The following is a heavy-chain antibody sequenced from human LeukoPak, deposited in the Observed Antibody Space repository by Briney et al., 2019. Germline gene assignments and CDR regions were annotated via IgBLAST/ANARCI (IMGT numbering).Heavy chain of an antibody. CDR1: GFTFDDYG. CDR2: KNWNGGST. J-gene: IGHJ4*02. D-gene: IGHD6-19*01. V-gene: IGHV3-20*04. CDR3: ARVGSSGWPSRRGVDY. Sequence: GGSLRLSCAAYGFTFDDYGMTWVPQAPGKGLETVQGKNWNGGSTGYADSVKGRFTISRDNAKNSLYLQMNRLRAEDTALYYGARVGSSGWPSRRGVDYWGQGTLVTVSS.